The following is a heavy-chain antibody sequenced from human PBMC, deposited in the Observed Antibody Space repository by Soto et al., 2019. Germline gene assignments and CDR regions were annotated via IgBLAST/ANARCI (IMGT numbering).Heavy chain of an antibody. CDR3: SRDINSNANCIDS. D-gene: IGHD5-18*01. CDR2: IYYTGKT. J-gene: IGHJ5*01. Sequence: SETLSLTCSVSGDYIHVGGYYWTWIRQRPGKGLEWMGYIYYTGKTYYNPSLESRLTMSVDRSKNQFSLRLTSVTAADTAVYFCSRDINSNANCIDSWAQGTLVTVSS. V-gene: IGHV4-30-4*01. CDR1: GDYIHVGGYY.